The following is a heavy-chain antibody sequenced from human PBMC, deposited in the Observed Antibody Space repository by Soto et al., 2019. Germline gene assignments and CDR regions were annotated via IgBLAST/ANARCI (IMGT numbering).Heavy chain of an antibody. CDR2: ICYTGGT. CDR3: ARGIQPPTLAPWDV. V-gene: IGHV4-59*01. CDR1: GVSIDKYY. D-gene: IGHD1-1*01. J-gene: IGHJ6*01. Sequence: SETLSLTCNVSGVSIDKYYWTWIQQSPGRGLDWIGYICYTGGTNYHRSLECGVTISADVSKIQVSLKMTSVTAADTALYYCARGIQPPTLAPWDVWGQGSPVTVSS.